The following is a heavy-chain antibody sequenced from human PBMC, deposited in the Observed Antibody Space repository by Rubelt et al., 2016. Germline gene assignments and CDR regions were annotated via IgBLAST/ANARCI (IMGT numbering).Heavy chain of an antibody. D-gene: IGHD3-9*01. CDR1: GFTFSSYA. CDR3: AKPLGYDWRADFDY. V-gene: IGHV3-23*01. J-gene: IGHJ4*02. Sequence: EVHLLESGGGLVQPGGSLRLSCAASGFTFSSYAMSWVRQAPGKGLEWVSSISGSDGSTYYGDSVKGRFTISRDNSKSTLYLQMNSLRAEDTAVYYCAKPLGYDWRADFDYWGQGTLVTVSS. CDR2: ISGSDGST.